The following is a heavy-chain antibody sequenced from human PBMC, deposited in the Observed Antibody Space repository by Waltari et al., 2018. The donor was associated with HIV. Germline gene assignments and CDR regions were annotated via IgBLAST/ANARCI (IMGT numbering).Heavy chain of an antibody. Sequence: QVQLQQWGAGLLKPSETLSLTCAVYGGSFSGYYWSWIRQPPGKGLEWNGEINHSGSTNYNPSLKSRVTISVDTSKNQFSLKLSSVTAADTAVYYCALSRDGYKYFDYWGQGTLVTVSS. CDR2: INHSGST. CDR3: ALSRDGYKYFDY. V-gene: IGHV4-34*01. J-gene: IGHJ4*02. D-gene: IGHD5-12*01. CDR1: GGSFSGYY.